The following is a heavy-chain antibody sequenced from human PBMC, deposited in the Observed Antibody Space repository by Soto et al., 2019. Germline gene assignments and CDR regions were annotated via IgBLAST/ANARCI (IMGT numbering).Heavy chain of an antibody. CDR1: GFSISTSGVG. V-gene: IGHV2-5*02. J-gene: IGHJ6*02. Sequence: QITLKESGPTLVKPTQTLTLTCTFSGFSISTSGVGVAWIRQPPGMALEWLALIYWDGDERYSPFLQNRVTITKDTSKNQVVLTMTHMDPVDTATYYCAHKGGRGAAMDVWGQGTTVTVSS. CDR3: AHKGGRGAAMDV. CDR2: IYWDGDE. D-gene: IGHD2-15*01.